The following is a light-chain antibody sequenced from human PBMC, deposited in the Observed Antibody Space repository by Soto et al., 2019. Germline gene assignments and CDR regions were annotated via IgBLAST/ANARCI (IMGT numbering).Light chain of an antibody. CDR2: NVS. J-gene: IGKJ2*01. CDR1: QTVSNNY. V-gene: IGKV3-20*01. Sequence: EIVLTQSPGTLSLSPGERATLSCRASQTVSNNYLAWYQQKPGQPPRLLILNVSMRAAGIPDRFSGSGSGTAFTLTIGRLEPEDLAVYYCPPYGASPREYTFGQGTRREIK. CDR3: PPYGASPREYT.